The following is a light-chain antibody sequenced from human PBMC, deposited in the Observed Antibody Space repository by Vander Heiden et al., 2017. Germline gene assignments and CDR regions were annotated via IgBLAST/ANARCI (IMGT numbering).Light chain of an antibody. J-gene: IGLJ2*01. CDR1: SSDVGGYNF. CDR2: DVS. CDR3: SSCTSSTTLVV. Sequence: SALTQSASVSCSPGPSITISCTGTSSDVGGYNFVSWYQQHPGKAPKLMIYDVSHRPSGVSNRFSGSKSGSTASLTISGLQAEDEADYYCSSCTSSTTLVVFGGGTKLTVL. V-gene: IGLV2-14*01.